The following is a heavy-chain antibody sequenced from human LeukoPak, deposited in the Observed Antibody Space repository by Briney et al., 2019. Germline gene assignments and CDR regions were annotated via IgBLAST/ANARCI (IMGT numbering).Heavy chain of an antibody. CDR3: ARGVPITIFGVVIIYYFDY. CDR1: GGSISSYY. Sequence: SETLSLTCTVSGGSISSYYWSWIRQPPGKGLEWIGYIYYSGSTNYNPSLKSRVTISVDTSKNQFSLKLSSVTAADTAVYYCARGVPITIFGVVIIYYFDYWGQGTLVTVPS. J-gene: IGHJ4*02. D-gene: IGHD3-3*01. V-gene: IGHV4-59*01. CDR2: IYYSGST.